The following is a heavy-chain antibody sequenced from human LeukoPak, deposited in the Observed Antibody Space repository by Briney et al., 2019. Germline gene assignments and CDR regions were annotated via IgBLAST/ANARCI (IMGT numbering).Heavy chain of an antibody. J-gene: IGHJ4*02. CDR2: IYYSGNS. CDR3: ARGFYSASSFDS. V-gene: IGHV4-59*01. CDR1: GGSISGYF. Sequence: SETLSLTCTVSGGSISGYFWNWIRQPPGKGLEWIGYIYYSGNSDYNPSLKSRVTISIDTSKNQFSLKLSSVTAADTAVYYCARGFYSASSFDSWGQGTLVTVSS. D-gene: IGHD2-21*01.